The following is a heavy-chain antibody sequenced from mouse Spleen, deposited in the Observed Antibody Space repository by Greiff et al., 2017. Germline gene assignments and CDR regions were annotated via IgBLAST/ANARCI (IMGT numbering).Heavy chain of an antibody. CDR1: GYSFTGYF. CDR2: INPYNGDT. V-gene: IGHV1-20*01. J-gene: IGHJ1*03. Sequence: VQLQQSGPELVKPGDSVKISCKASGYSFTGYFMNWVMQSHGKSLEWIGRINPYNGDTFYNQKFKGKATLTVDKSSSTAHMELRSLTSEDSAVYYCARDYSNPHWYFDVWGTGTTVTVSS. D-gene: IGHD2-5*01. CDR3: ARDYSNPHWYFDV.